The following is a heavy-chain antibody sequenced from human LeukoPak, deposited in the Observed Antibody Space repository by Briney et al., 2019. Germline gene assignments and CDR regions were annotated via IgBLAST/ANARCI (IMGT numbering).Heavy chain of an antibody. CDR3: AGCAGNSCYFDY. CDR1: RFTFSTYW. CDR2: IRQDGSVK. Sequence: GGSLRLSCAASRFTFSTYWMTWVRQAPGKGLEWVANIRQDGSVKNYVDSVKGRFTISRDNAKNSLSLQMDSLRAEDTAVYFCAGCAGNSCYFDYWGQGTLVTVSS. V-gene: IGHV3-7*01. J-gene: IGHJ4*02. D-gene: IGHD2/OR15-2a*01.